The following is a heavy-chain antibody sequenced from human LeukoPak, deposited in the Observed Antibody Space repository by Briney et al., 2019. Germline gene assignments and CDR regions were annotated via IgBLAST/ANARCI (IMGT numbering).Heavy chain of an antibody. J-gene: IGHJ4*02. D-gene: IGHD6-19*01. V-gene: IGHV1-69*13. Sequence: ASVKVSCKASGGTFSSYAISWVRQAPGQGLQWMGEIIPLFGTRNYAQKFQGRLTITADESTTTAYMDLSSLTSEDTAVYYCVVPGGWYGVWGQGTLVTVSS. CDR1: GGTFSSYA. CDR2: IIPLFGTR. CDR3: VVPGGWYGV.